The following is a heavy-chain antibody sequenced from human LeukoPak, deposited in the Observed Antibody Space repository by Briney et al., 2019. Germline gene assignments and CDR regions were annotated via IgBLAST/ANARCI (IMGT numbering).Heavy chain of an antibody. D-gene: IGHD1-26*01. CDR3: ARRRYSGSSQHFDY. CDR1: GFTFSTYA. CDR2: VKSDGAGT. J-gene: IGHJ4*02. V-gene: IGHV3-23*01. Sequence: GGSLRLSCAASGFTFSTYAMSWVRQAPGKGLAWVASVKSDGAGTHYADSVKGRFTISRDNSKNTLYLQMNSLRAEDTAVYYCARRRYSGSSQHFDYWGQGTLVTVSS.